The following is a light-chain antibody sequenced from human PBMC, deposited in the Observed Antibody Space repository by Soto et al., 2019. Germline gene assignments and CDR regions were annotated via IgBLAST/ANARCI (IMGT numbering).Light chain of an antibody. CDR1: SSDIGAYNY. V-gene: IGLV2-14*03. CDR3: TSWTTSTTMI. J-gene: IGLJ2*01. CDR2: DVN. Sequence: QSALTQPASVSGSPGQSITISCTGTSSDIGAYNYVSWYQQHPGKAPKLMIYDVNIRPSGVSNRFSGSKSGNTASLTISGLQAEDEADYYCTSWTTSTTMIFGGGTKDRP.